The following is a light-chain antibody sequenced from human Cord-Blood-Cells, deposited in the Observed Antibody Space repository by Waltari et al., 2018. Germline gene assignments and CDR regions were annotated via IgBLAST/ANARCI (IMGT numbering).Light chain of an antibody. J-gene: IGKJ3*01. Sequence: ATRMTQSPSSLSASVGDRVTITCRASQGISSYLAWYQQKPAKAPKLFIYYASSLQSGFPSRFSGRGSGTDYTHTINSLQPEDFATYYCQQYYSTPLFTFGPGTKVDIK. CDR1: QGISSY. CDR3: QQYYSTPLFT. V-gene: IGKV1D-43*01. CDR2: YAS.